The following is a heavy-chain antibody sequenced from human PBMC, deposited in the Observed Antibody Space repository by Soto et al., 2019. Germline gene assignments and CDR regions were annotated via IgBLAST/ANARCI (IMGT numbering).Heavy chain of an antibody. D-gene: IGHD1-20*01. CDR3: ARVMGGNWNANDY. V-gene: IGHV4-31*03. Sequence: QVQLQESGPGLVKPSQTLSLTCTVSGGSISSGGYYWSWIRQHPGKGLEWIGYIYYSGSTYYNPSLKSRGTVSVDTSKNQFSLKLSSVTAADTAVYYCARVMGGNWNANDYWGQGTLVTVSS. CDR2: IYYSGST. CDR1: GGSISSGGYY. J-gene: IGHJ4*02.